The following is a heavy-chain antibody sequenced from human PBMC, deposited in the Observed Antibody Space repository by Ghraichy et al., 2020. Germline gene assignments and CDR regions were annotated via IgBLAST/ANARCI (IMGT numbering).Heavy chain of an antibody. J-gene: IGHJ4*02. V-gene: IGHV3-23*01. CDR3: AKDRFMTTVTTLDY. Sequence: GGSLRLSCAESGFTFSRYAMRWVRQAPGKVLEWVAAISGSGGSTYYADSVKGRFTISRDNSKNTLYLQMNSLRAEDTAVYYCAKDRFMTTVTTLDYWGQGTLVTVSS. CDR1: GFTFSRYA. CDR2: ISGSGGST. D-gene: IGHD4-11*01.